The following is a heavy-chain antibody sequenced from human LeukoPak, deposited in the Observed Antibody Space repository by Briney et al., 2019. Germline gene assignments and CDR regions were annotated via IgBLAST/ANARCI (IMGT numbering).Heavy chain of an antibody. Sequence: GGSLRLSCAASGFTLSGYWMHWVRQDRGKGLVWVSRINSDGSSTSYADSVKGRFTISRDNAKNTLYLQMNSLRAEDTAVYYCARGGPMYYYDTSGLLVPWGQGTLVTVSS. V-gene: IGHV3-74*01. CDR3: ARGGPMYYYDTSGLLVP. CDR2: INSDGSST. J-gene: IGHJ5*02. CDR1: GFTLSGYW. D-gene: IGHD3-22*01.